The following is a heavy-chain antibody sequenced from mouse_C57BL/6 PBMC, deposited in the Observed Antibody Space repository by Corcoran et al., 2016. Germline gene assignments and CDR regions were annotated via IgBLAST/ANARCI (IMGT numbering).Heavy chain of an antibody. J-gene: IGHJ1*03. V-gene: IGHV3-6*01. CDR2: ISYDGNN. CDR1: GYSITSGYY. Sequence: DVQLQESGPGLVKPSQSLSLTCSVTGYSITSGYYWNWIRQFPGNKLEWMGYISYDGNNNYNPSLKNRISITRDTSNNQFFLKLNSVTTEDTATYYCARGGSSPYWYFDVWGTGTTVTVSS. D-gene: IGHD1-1*01. CDR3: ARGGSSPYWYFDV.